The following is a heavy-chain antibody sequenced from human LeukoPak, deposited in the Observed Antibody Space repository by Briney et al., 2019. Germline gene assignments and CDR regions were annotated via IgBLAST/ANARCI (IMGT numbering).Heavy chain of an antibody. CDR2: IKQDGSEK. Sequence: GGSLRLSCAASGFTLSSYWMSWVRQAPGKGLEWVANIKQDGSEKYYVDSVKGRFTISRDNAKNSLYLQMNSLRAEDTAVYYCAREVVVVGSDAFDIWGQGTMVTVSS. CDR1: GFTLSSYW. J-gene: IGHJ3*02. D-gene: IGHD2-15*01. CDR3: AREVVVVGSDAFDI. V-gene: IGHV3-7*01.